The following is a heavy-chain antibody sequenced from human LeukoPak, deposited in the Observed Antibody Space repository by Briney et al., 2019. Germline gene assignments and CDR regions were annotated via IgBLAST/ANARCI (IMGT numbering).Heavy chain of an antibody. V-gene: IGHV3-11*04. CDR1: GFTFSDYY. J-gene: IGHJ4*02. CDR2: ISSSGSTI. Sequence: PGGSLRLSCAASGFTFSDYYMSWIRQAPGKGLEWVSYISSSGSTIYYADSVRGRFTISRDNAKNSLYLQMNSLRAEDTAGYYCARAPRLQGHPYYFDYWGQGTLVTVSS. CDR3: ARAPRLQGHPYYFDY.